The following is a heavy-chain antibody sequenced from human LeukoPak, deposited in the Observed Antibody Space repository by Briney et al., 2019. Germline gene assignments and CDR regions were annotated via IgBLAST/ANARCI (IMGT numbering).Heavy chain of an antibody. J-gene: IGHJ4*02. CDR2: ISYDGSNK. Sequence: GGSLRLSCAASGFTFSSYAMHWVRQAPGKGLEWVAVISYDGSNKYYADSVKGRFTISRDNSKNTLYLQMNSLRAEDTAVYYCAKDPHEQLVDYWGQGTLVTVSS. V-gene: IGHV3-30-3*01. D-gene: IGHD6-6*01. CDR3: AKDPHEQLVDY. CDR1: GFTFSSYA.